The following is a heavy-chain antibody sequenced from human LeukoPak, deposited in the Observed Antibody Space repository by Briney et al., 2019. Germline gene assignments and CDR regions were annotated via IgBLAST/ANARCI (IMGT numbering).Heavy chain of an antibody. CDR2: ISYDGSTK. CDR3: AKDRQARMVRGAPWLDY. J-gene: IGHJ4*02. CDR1: GFSFSSYA. D-gene: IGHD3-10*01. Sequence: GRCLRLSCAASGFSFSSYATHWVRQAPGKGMEWVAVISYDGSTKDYADSVKGRFTMSRHNYKNTLYLQMNSLRDEDTAVYYGAKDRQARMVRGAPWLDYWGQGTLVTVS. V-gene: IGHV3-30*04.